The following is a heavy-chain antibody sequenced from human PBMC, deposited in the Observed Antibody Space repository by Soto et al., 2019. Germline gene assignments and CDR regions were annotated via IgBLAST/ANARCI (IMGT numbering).Heavy chain of an antibody. CDR2: IYYSGST. J-gene: IGHJ4*02. V-gene: IGHV4-59*01. D-gene: IGHD6-19*01. CDR3: ARTDYSSGWYFFFDY. Sequence: PSETLSLTCTVSGGSISSYYWSWIRQPPGKGLEWIGYIYYSGSTNYNPSLKSRVTISVDTSKHQFSLKLSSVTAADTAVYYCARTDYSSGWYFFFDYWGQGTLVTVSS. CDR1: GGSISSYY.